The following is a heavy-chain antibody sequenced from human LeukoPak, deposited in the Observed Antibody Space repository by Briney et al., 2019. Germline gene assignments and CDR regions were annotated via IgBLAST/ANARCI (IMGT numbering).Heavy chain of an antibody. Sequence: PSETLSLTCTVSGYSISSGYYWGWIRQPPGKGLEWIGSIYHSGSTYYNPSLKSRVTISVDTSKNQFSLKLSSVTAADTAVYYCARDGEGYGYFYYYYMDVWGKGTTVTVSS. CDR1: GYSISSGYY. V-gene: IGHV4-38-2*02. CDR3: ARDGEGYGYFYYYYMDV. J-gene: IGHJ6*03. CDR2: IYHSGST. D-gene: IGHD5-18*01.